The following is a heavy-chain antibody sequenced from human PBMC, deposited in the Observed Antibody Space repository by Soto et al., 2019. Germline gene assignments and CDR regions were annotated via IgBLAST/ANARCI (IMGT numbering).Heavy chain of an antibody. CDR3: TRGYGDYVRDY. CDR2: IRSKSNSYAT. J-gene: IGHJ4*02. Sequence: EVQLVESGGGLVQPGGSLKLSCAVSGFTFSGSAMHWVRQASGKVLEWVGRIRSKSNSYATAYAASVKGRFTISRDDSKNTAYLQMNSLKTEDTAVYYCTRGYGDYVRDYWGQGTLVTVSS. CDR1: GFTFSGSA. D-gene: IGHD4-17*01. V-gene: IGHV3-73*01.